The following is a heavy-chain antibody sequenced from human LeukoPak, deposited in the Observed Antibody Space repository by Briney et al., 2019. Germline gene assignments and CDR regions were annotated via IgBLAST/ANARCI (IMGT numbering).Heavy chain of an antibody. Sequence: SETLSLTCAVSGYSISSGYYWGWIRQPPGKGLEWIGSIYHSGSTYYNPSLKSRVTISVDTSKNQFSLKLSSVTAADTAVYYCARERLEYDFWSGYYKGLDVWGKGTTVTVSS. J-gene: IGHJ6*04. CDR1: GYSISSGYY. CDR2: IYHSGST. V-gene: IGHV4-38-2*02. CDR3: ARERLEYDFWSGYYKGLDV. D-gene: IGHD3-3*01.